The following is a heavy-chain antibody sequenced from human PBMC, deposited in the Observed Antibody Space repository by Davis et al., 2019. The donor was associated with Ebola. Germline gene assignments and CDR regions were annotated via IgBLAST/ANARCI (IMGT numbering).Heavy chain of an antibody. J-gene: IGHJ4*02. V-gene: IGHV3-21*04. Sequence: GESLKISCAASGFTFSSYAMSWVRQAPGKGLEWVSSISSSSSYIYYADSVKGRFTISRDNAKNSLYLQMNSLRAEDTAVYYCAKDRAGRDGYWEFDYWGQGTLVTVSS. CDR2: ISSSSSYI. CDR1: GFTFSSYA. CDR3: AKDRAGRDGYWEFDY. D-gene: IGHD5-24*01.